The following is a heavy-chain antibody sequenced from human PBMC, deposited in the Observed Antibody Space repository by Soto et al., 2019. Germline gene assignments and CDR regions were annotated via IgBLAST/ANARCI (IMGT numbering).Heavy chain of an antibody. Sequence: PVHCSGKAAAAGFRNSYIHLLRQPPVQELEWMGWINPNSRGTNDAWEYRGRVTMTRDTSISTVHMALSRPSSDDTAGYYCARAGLNYDPPHPIDLWVQGTLDTLSS. CDR3: ARAGLNYDPPHPIDL. V-gene: IGHV1-2*02. D-gene: IGHD3-22*01. J-gene: IGHJ3*01. CDR2: INPNSRGT. CDR1: AAGFRNSY.